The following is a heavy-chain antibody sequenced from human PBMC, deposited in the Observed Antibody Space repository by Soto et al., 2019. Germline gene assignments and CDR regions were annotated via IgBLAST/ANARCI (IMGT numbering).Heavy chain of an antibody. Sequence: SVQVSCKASGGTFSSYAISWVRQAPGQGLEWMGGIIPIFGTANYAQKFQGRGTITADEATSTAYMELSSLRSEDTAVYYCESGVVVITQAAFEIWGQGKMVTV. J-gene: IGHJ3*02. V-gene: IGHV1-69*13. CDR2: IIPIFGTA. CDR1: GGTFSSYA. CDR3: ESGVVVITQAAFEI. D-gene: IGHD3-22*01.